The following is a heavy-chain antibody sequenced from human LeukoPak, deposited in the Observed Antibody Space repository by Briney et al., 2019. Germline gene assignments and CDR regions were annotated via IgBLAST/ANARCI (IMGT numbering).Heavy chain of an antibody. CDR3: TACGGDCFFNY. Sequence: PGGSLRLSCAASGFTFSNAWMNWVRQAPGKGPECVARIKSKPAGETTTYAAPVKGRFTISRDDSRNTVYLQMNSLKTEDTAVYYCTACGGDCFFNYWGQGTLVTVSS. V-gene: IGHV3-15*01. CDR2: IKSKPAGETT. CDR1: GFTFSNAW. D-gene: IGHD2-21*02. J-gene: IGHJ4*02.